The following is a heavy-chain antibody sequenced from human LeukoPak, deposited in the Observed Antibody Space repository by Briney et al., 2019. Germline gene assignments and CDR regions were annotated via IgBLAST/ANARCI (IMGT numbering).Heavy chain of an antibody. CDR3: ARPGNYGSGSYYFDY. CDR2: INHSGST. D-gene: IGHD3-10*01. Sequence: SETLSLTCAVYGASFSGYYWSWIRQPPGKGLEWIGEINHSGSTNYNPSLKSRVTISVDTSKNQFSLKLSSVTAADTAVYYCARPGNYGSGSYYFDYWGQGTLVTVCS. V-gene: IGHV4-34*01. J-gene: IGHJ4*02. CDR1: GASFSGYY.